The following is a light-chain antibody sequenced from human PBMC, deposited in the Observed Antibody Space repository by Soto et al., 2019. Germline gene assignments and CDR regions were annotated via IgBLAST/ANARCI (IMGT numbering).Light chain of an antibody. Sequence: QSVLTQPPSVSGAPGQRVTISCTGSSSNIGVGYDVHWYQQFPGTAPKLLIFGNSLRPSWVPDRFSGSNSGTSASLAITGLQPEDEADYYCQFYDSSLSGFYVFGTGTKVTVL. J-gene: IGLJ1*01. CDR1: SSNIGVGYD. CDR2: GNS. V-gene: IGLV1-40*01. CDR3: QFYDSSLSGFYV.